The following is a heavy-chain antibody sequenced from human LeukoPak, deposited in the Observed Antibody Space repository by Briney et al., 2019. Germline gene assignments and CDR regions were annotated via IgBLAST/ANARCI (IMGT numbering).Heavy chain of an antibody. Sequence: ASVKVSCKASGYTFTSYGISWVRQAPGQGLEWMGWISAYNGNTNYAQKLQGRVTMTTDTSTSTAYMGLRSLRSDDTAVYYCARLELVAVAGIRNDYWGQGTLVTVSS. V-gene: IGHV1-18*01. D-gene: IGHD6-19*01. CDR3: ARLELVAVAGIRNDY. CDR1: GYTFTSYG. J-gene: IGHJ4*02. CDR2: ISAYNGNT.